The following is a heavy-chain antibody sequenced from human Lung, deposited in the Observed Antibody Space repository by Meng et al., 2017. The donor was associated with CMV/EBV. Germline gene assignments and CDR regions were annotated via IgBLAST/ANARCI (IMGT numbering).Heavy chain of an antibody. CDR3: ARGYGPIHSEYTFDY. J-gene: IGHJ4*02. Sequence: ELVQSCPVLVKPSRTRPVTCSNSGDSVSSDSGGWNWIRQSPSRGLEWLGRTFYRAKWSNRYAVSVKSRITINPDTSKNQFFLQLNSETPEDTAVYYCARGYGPIHSEYTFDYWGQGTLVTASS. CDR1: GDSVSSDSGG. V-gene: IGHV6-1*02. D-gene: IGHD1-26*01. CDR2: TFYRAKWSN.